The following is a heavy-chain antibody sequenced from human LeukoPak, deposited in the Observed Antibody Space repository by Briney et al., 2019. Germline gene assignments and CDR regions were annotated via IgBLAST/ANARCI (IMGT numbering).Heavy chain of an antibody. CDR3: ARIMKTMVRGVMGFDY. Sequence: GGSLRLSCSASGFTFINYWMSWVRQAPGKGLEWVSVIYSGGSTYYADSVKGRFTISRDNSKNTLYLQMNSLRAEDTAVYYCARIMKTMVRGVMGFDYWGQGTLVTVSS. CDR2: IYSGGST. CDR1: GFTFINYW. D-gene: IGHD3-10*01. V-gene: IGHV3-53*01. J-gene: IGHJ4*02.